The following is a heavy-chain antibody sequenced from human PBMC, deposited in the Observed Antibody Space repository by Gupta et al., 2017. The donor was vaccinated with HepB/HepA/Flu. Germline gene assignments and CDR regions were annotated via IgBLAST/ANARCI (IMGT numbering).Heavy chain of an antibody. J-gene: IGHJ4*02. CDR3: ARTDSLDY. CDR1: GFTFSSYA. V-gene: IGHV3-30-3*01. CDR2: ISSDGNNK. Sequence: QVHLVESGGGVVQPGRSQRLSCAASGFTFSSYAMHWVRQAPGKGLEWVAVISSDGNNKFYADSVKGRFTISRDNAKNTLYLQMNSLRGEDTALYYCARTDSLDYWGQGALVTVSS.